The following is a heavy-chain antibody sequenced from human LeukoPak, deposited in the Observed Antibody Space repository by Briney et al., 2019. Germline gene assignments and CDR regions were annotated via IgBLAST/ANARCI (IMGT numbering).Heavy chain of an antibody. CDR3: ARWGMTYYYDRVDAFDI. V-gene: IGHV3-72*01. Sequence: GGSLRLSCAASGFTFSSFTMSWVRQAPGKGLEWVGRTRNKANSYTTEYAASVKGRFTISRDDSKNSLYLQMNSLKTEDTAVYYCARWGMTYYYDRVDAFDIWGQGTMVTVSS. CDR2: TRNKANSYTT. J-gene: IGHJ3*02. D-gene: IGHD3-22*01. CDR1: GFTFSSFT.